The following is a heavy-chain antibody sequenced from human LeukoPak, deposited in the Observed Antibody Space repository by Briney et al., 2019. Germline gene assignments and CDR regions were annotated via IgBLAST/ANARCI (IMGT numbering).Heavy chain of an antibody. CDR2: MNPNSGNT. CDR3: ATKTYYYDSSGYFSLPDY. CDR1: GYTFTSYD. V-gene: IGHV1-8*02. J-gene: IGHJ4*02. D-gene: IGHD3-22*01. Sequence: ASVKVSCKASGYTFTSYDINWVRQATGQGLEWMGWMNPNSGNTGYAQKFQGRVTMTEDTSTDTAYMELSSLRSEDTAVYYCATKTYYYDSSGYFSLPDYWGQGTLVTVSS.